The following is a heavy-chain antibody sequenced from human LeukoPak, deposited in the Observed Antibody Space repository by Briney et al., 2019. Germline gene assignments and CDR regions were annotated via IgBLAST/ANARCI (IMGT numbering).Heavy chain of an antibody. J-gene: IGHJ4*02. D-gene: IGHD5-12*01. Sequence: PGRSLRLSCAASGFTFSSYGMHWVRQAPGKGLEWVAVISYDGSNKYYADSVKGRFTISRDNSKNTLYLQMNSLRAEDTAVYYCAKDGRPDGYNYWGQGTLVTVSS. CDR3: AKDGRPDGYNY. CDR2: ISYDGSNK. V-gene: IGHV3-30*18. CDR1: GFTFSSYG.